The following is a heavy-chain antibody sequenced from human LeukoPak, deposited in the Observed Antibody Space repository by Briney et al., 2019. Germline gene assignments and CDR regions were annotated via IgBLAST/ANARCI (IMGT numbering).Heavy chain of an antibody. Sequence: PGGSLRLSCAASGFTFSSYAMNWVRQAPGKGLEWVSYISSSGSTIYYADSVKGRFTISRDNAKNSLYLQMNSLRAEDTAVYYCAREGSGAYYMDVWGKGTTVTVSS. CDR3: AREGSGAYYMDV. J-gene: IGHJ6*03. D-gene: IGHD3-10*01. CDR1: GFTFSSYA. V-gene: IGHV3-48*03. CDR2: ISSSGSTI.